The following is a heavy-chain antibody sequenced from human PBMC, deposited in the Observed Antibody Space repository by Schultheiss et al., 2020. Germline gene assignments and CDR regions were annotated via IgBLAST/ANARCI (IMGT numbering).Heavy chain of an antibody. Sequence: SQTLSLTCTVSGGSVSSGSYYWIWIRQHPGKGLEWIGYIYYSGSTNYNPSLKSRVTISVDKSKNQFSLKLSSVTAADTAVYYCARDRVIAAAAYRRRNWFDPWGQGTLVTVSS. CDR3: ARDRVIAAAAYRRRNWFDP. D-gene: IGHD6-13*01. CDR2: IYYSGST. V-gene: IGHV4-31*03. J-gene: IGHJ5*02. CDR1: GGSVSSGSYY.